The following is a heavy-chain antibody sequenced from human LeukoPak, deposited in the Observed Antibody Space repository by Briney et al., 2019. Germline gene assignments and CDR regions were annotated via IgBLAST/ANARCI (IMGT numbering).Heavy chain of an antibody. V-gene: IGHV4-39*07. CDR3: ARGPYSYDSSGAFDI. D-gene: IGHD3-22*01. CDR2: IYYSGRT. Sequence: SETLSLTCSVSGGSISTSLYYWGWIRQPPGKGLEWIGSIYYSGRTYYNPSLKSRVTFSVDTSKNQFSLKLSSVTAADTAVYFCARGPYSYDSSGAFDIWGQGTMVTVSS. CDR1: GGSISTSLYY. J-gene: IGHJ3*02.